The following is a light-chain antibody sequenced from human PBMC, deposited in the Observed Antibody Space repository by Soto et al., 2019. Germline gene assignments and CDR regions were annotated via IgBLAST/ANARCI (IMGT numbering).Light chain of an antibody. J-gene: IGKJ2*01. CDR1: QSISSW. V-gene: IGKV1-5*03. CDR2: KAS. CDR3: QQSLGYT. Sequence: DIQMTQSPSTLSASVGDRVTITCRASQSISSWLAWYQQKPGKAPKLLIYKASSLESGVPSRFSGSGSGTEFTLTISSLQPDDFATYYCQQSLGYTFGQGTKLEI.